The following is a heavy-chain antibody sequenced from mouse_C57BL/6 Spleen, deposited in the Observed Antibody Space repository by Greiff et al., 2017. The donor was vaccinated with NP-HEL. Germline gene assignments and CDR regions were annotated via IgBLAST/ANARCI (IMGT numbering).Heavy chain of an antibody. CDR2: IWGDGST. V-gene: IGHV2-3*01. D-gene: IGHD1-1*01. J-gene: IGHJ1*03. Sequence: VQRVESGPGLVAPSQSLSITCTVSGFSLTSYGVSWVRQPPGKGLEWLGVIWGDGSTNYHSALISRLSISKDNSKSQVVLQLNSLQTDDTATYYGAKPSIYYYGSSDGGYFDVWGTGTTVTVSS. CDR1: GFSLTSYG. CDR3: AKPSIYYYGSSDGGYFDV.